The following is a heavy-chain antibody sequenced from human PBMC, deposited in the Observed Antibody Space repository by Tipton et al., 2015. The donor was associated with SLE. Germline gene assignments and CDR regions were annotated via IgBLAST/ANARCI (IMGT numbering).Heavy chain of an antibody. J-gene: IGHJ6*02. CDR2: IYYSGSN. Sequence: TLSLTCTVSGGSISSGGYYWSWIRPHPGKGLEWIGSIYYSGSNYYNPSLKSRVTISGDTSKNQFSLKLSSVTAADTAVYYCAKIPYSSSWYVSDYYYYYGMDVWGQGTTVTVSS. CDR1: GGSISSGGYY. V-gene: IGHV4-39*07. D-gene: IGHD6-13*01. CDR3: AKIPYSSSWYVSDYYYYYGMDV.